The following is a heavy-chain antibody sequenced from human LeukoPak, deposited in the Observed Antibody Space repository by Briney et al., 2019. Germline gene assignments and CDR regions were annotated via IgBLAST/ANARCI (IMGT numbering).Heavy chain of an antibody. CDR1: GFTFSDYN. CDR3: ARNLRYFDWLLRTNAFDF. V-gene: IGHV3-11*04. J-gene: IGHJ3*01. Sequence: GGSLRLSCAASGFTFSDYNMRWIRQAPGEGLEWVSSISRSGSTKYYADSVRGRFTISRDNAKNSLYLQMNSLRAEDTAVYSCARNLRYFDWLLRTNAFDFWGQGTMVTVSS. D-gene: IGHD3-9*01. CDR2: ISRSGSTK.